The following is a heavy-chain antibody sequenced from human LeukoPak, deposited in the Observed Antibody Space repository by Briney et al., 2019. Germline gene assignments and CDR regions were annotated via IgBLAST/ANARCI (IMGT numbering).Heavy chain of an antibody. CDR3: AKIGSSHDFDY. V-gene: IGHV1-2*06. CDR2: INPNSGAT. J-gene: IGHJ4*02. D-gene: IGHD1-26*01. Sequence: ASMKVSCKASGYTFTVYFIHWVRQAPGQGLEWMGRINPNSGATDYAQKFQGRVTMTRDTSISTADMELSSLKSDDTAVYYCAKIGSSHDFDYWGQGTLITVSS. CDR1: GYTFTVYF.